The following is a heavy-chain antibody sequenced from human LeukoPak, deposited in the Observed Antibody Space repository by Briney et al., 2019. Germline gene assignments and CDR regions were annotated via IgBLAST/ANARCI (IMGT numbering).Heavy chain of an antibody. D-gene: IGHD1-14*01. CDR3: ARAHHSGDYYYYYMDV. Sequence: ASVTVSFRASGYTFTSYDINWVRQATGQGREWMGWMNPSSGNTGYAQKFQGRVTMSRNTSIRTGYMELSRLRSEDTGVYYCARAHHSGDYYYYYMDVWGKGTTVTISS. CDR2: MNPSSGNT. J-gene: IGHJ6*03. V-gene: IGHV1-8*01. CDR1: GYTFTSYD.